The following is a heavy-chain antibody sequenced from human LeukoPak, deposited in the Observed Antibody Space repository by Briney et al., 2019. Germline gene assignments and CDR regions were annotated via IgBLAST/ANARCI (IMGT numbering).Heavy chain of an antibody. D-gene: IGHD3-10*01. CDR3: ARHYGSGRPYFDY. CDR1: GGSINSYY. Sequence: SETLSLTCTVSGGSINSYYWSWIRQPPGKGLEWIGYIYYSGSTNYNPSLKSQVTISVDTSKNQFSLKLISVTAADTAVYYCARHYGSGRPYFDYWGQGTPVTVSS. J-gene: IGHJ4*02. V-gene: IGHV4-59*08. CDR2: IYYSGST.